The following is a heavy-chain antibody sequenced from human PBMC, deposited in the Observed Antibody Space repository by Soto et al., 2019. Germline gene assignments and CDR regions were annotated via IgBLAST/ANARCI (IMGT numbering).Heavy chain of an antibody. CDR3: ARSIPARLYYFDY. D-gene: IGHD6-6*01. V-gene: IGHV4-61*01. Sequence: SETLSLTCTVSGGPVSSGSYYWSWIRQPPGKGLEWIGCIYYSGSTNYKSTLKSRVTISEDMSKNQFSLKLTPVTAADTAVYFCARSIPARLYYFDYWGQGTLVTVSS. CDR1: GGPVSSGSYY. J-gene: IGHJ4*02. CDR2: IYYSGST.